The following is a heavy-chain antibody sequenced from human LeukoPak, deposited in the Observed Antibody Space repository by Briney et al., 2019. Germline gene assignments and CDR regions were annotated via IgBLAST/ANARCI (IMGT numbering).Heavy chain of an antibody. CDR2: IIPIFGTA. V-gene: IGHV1-69*01. CDR1: GGTFISYA. J-gene: IGHJ6*02. CDR3: ARSFSSSVYYYGMDV. D-gene: IGHD6-6*01. Sequence: SVKVSCKASGGTFISYAISWVRQAPGQGLEWMGGIIPIFGTANYAQKFQGRVTITADESTSTAYMELSSLRSEDTAVYYCARSFSSSVYYYGMDVWGQGTTVTVSS.